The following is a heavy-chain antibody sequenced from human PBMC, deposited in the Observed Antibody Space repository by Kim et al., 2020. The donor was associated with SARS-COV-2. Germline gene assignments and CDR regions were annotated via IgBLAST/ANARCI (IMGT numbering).Heavy chain of an antibody. V-gene: IGHV3-49*03. CDR2: IRSKAYGGTT. D-gene: IGHD1-26*01. CDR3: TREGASGSYGPWNGDDAFDI. Sequence: GGSLRLSCTASGFTFGDYAMSWFRQAPGKGLEWVGFIRSKAYGGTTEYAASVKGRFTISRDDSKSIAYLQMNSLKTEDTAVYYCTREGASGSYGPWNGDDAFDIWGQGTMVTVSS. CDR1: GFTFGDYA. J-gene: IGHJ3*02.